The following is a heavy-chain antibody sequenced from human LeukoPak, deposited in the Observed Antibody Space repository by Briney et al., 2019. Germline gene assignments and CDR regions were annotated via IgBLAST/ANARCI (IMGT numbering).Heavy chain of an antibody. Sequence: SETLSLTCTVSGGSISSSSYYWGWIRQPPGKGLEWIGSIYYSGSTYYNPSLKSRVTISVDTSKNQFSLKLSSVTAADTAVYYCARDRSYDYVWGSYRYTATYFDYWGQGTLVTVSS. CDR3: ARDRSYDYVWGSYRYTATYFDY. D-gene: IGHD3-16*02. J-gene: IGHJ4*02. CDR1: GGSISSSSYY. CDR2: IYYSGST. V-gene: IGHV4-39*07.